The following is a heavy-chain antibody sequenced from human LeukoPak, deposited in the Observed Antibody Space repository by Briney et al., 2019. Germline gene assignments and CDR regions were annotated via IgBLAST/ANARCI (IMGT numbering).Heavy chain of an antibody. J-gene: IGHJ6*03. CDR3: ARFGDRTLYYYYYMDV. Sequence: SETLSLTCAVSGGSISSINSGSWVRQPPGKGRGWIGEIYLSARTNYNPYLKSRVTISGDKSKNQFSLKLRSVAAADTAVYYCARFGDRTLYYYYYMDVWGKGTTVTVSS. D-gene: IGHD3-10*01. V-gene: IGHV4-4*02. CDR2: IYLSART. CDR1: GGSISSINS.